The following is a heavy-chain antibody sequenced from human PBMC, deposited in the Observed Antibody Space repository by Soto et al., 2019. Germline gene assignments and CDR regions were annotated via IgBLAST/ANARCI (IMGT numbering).Heavy chain of an antibody. CDR3: AREGRIQLWLYYYDGMDV. CDR1: GFTFSSYG. CDR2: IWYDGSNK. Sequence: QVQLVESGGGVVQPGRSLRLSCAASGFTFSSYGMNWVRQAPGKGLERVAVIWYDGSNKYYADSVKGRFTISRDNSKNTLYLQMNSLRAEDTAVYYCAREGRIQLWLYYYDGMDVW. D-gene: IGHD5-18*01. J-gene: IGHJ6*01. V-gene: IGHV3-33*01.